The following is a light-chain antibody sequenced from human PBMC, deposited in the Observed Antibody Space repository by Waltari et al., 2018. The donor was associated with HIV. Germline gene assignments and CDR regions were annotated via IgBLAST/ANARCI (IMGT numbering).Light chain of an antibody. J-gene: IGLJ1*01. CDR2: DNN. V-gene: IGLV1-51*01. CDR1: SSNIGTNY. Sequence: QSVLTQPPSVAAATGQRVTISCSGSSSNIGTNYVSWYHQLPRTAPKLLIYDNNKRPSGIPDRFSASKSGTSATLAITGLQTGDEADYYCGTWDSSLSAFVFGTGTTVTVL. CDR3: GTWDSSLSAFV.